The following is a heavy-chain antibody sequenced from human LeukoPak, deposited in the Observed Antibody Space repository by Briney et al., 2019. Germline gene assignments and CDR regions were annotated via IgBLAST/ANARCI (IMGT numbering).Heavy chain of an antibody. J-gene: IGHJ4*02. CDR3: ARTRFDCSGGSCYGGWDY. V-gene: IGHV3-30*03. D-gene: IGHD2-15*01. Sequence: PGKSLRLSCAASGFTFNNYGMHWVRQAPGKGLEWVAVISYDGSNKYYAVSVKGRFSISRDDSRNTLSLQMNSLRAEDTAVYYCARTRFDCSGGSCYGGWDYWGQGTLVTVSS. CDR1: GFTFNNYG. CDR2: ISYDGSNK.